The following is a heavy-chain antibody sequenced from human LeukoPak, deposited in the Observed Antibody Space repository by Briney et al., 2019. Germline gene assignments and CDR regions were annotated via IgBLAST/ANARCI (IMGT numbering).Heavy chain of an antibody. CDR2: INHSEST. CDR1: GGSFSGYY. Sequence: SETLCLTCAVYGGSFSGYYWSWIRQPPGKGLEWIGEINHSESTNYNPSLKSRVTISVDTSKNQFSLKLSSVTAADTAVYYCARAVTTYYDFWSGYLKPYYFDYWGQGTLVTVSS. J-gene: IGHJ4*02. D-gene: IGHD3-3*01. V-gene: IGHV4-34*01. CDR3: ARAVTTYYDFWSGYLKPYYFDY.